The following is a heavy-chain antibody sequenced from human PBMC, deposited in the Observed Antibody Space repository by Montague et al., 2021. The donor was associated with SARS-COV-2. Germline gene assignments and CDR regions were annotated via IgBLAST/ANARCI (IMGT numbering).Heavy chain of an antibody. V-gene: IGHV4-34*01. D-gene: IGHD1-26*01. CDR3: AGGDDNGSGYLDV. Sequence: SETLSLTCAVFDGSFSDFYWSWIRQPPGKGLEWIGEINHSGTTYYNPSLKSRVTISVDTSKNQFSLKLNSVTAADAAVYYCAGGDDNGSGYLDVWGKGTMVTVSS. J-gene: IGHJ6*03. CDR2: INHSGTT. CDR1: DGSFSDFY.